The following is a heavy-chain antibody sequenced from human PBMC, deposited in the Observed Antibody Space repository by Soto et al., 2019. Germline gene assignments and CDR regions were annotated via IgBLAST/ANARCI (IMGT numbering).Heavy chain of an antibody. CDR1: GYTFTAYY. CDR2: INPNSGDT. CDR3: SRQLAYCGGDCFTEPVDY. V-gene: IGHV1-2*02. D-gene: IGHD2-21*02. J-gene: IGHJ4*02. Sequence: QAQLVQSGAEVKKPGASVKVSCEASGYTFTAYYMHWVRQAPGQGLEWMGWINPNSGDTKYAQKFRGRVTMSRETSITTVYMEMKMLTSDDTAVYYCSRQLAYCGGDCFTEPVDYWGQGTLVTVSS.